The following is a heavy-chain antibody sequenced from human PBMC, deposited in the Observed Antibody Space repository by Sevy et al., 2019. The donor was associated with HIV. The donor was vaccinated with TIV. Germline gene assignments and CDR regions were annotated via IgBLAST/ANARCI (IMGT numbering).Heavy chain of an antibody. CDR1: GFTSNNYW. D-gene: IGHD3-10*01. Sequence: GGSLRLSCVVSGFTSNNYWMHWVRQAPGKGLVWGSRINSDGLITTYADSVKGRFTISRDLATNTLFLQMISVSVEEPALYYCARGTAGVASVWGQGNLVTVSS. J-gene: IGHJ4*02. CDR2: INSDGLIT. CDR3: ARGTAGVASV. V-gene: IGHV3-74*01.